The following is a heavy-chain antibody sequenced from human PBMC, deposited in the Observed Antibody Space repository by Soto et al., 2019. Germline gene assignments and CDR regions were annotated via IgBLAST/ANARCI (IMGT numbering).Heavy chain of an antibody. V-gene: IGHV4-30-4*01. CDR1: GGSISSGDYY. CDR2: IYYSGST. Sequence: PSETLSLTCTVSGGSISSGDYYWSWIRQPPGKGLEWIGYIYYSGSTYYNPSLKSRVTISVDTSKNQFSLKLSSVTAADTAVYYCARDLGVTIDRGDQSDNWFDPWGQGTLVTVSS. J-gene: IGHJ5*02. CDR3: ARDLGVTIDRGDQSDNWFDP. D-gene: IGHD3-10*01.